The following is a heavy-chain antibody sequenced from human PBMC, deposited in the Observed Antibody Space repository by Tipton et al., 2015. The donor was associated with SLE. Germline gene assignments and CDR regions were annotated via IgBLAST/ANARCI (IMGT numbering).Heavy chain of an antibody. Sequence: SLRLSCAASGFSFSESGMHWVRQAPGKGLEWVSVIYSGGRTYYADSVKGRFTISRDNSKNTLYLQMNSLRAEDTAVYYCARDGVAVPGPYFEYWGQGTLVTVSS. CDR2: IYSGGRT. D-gene: IGHD6-19*01. CDR1: GFSFSESG. V-gene: IGHV3-NL1*01. CDR3: ARDGVAVPGPYFEY. J-gene: IGHJ4*02.